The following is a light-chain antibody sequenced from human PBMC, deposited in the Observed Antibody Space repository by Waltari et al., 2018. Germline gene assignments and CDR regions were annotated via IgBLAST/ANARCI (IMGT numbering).Light chain of an antibody. J-gene: IGLJ1*01. CDR1: NSDVGFYNH. V-gene: IGLV2-18*02. CDR3: YSYTTSGIYV. CDR2: QVS. Sequence: QSALTQPPSVSGSPGQSVTISCAGTNSDVGFYNHVSWYQQSPGTAPKLIVYQVSKRPSGVPDRFSGSKSGSTASLTISGLQAEDEADYYCYSYTTSGIYVFGTGTKVSVL.